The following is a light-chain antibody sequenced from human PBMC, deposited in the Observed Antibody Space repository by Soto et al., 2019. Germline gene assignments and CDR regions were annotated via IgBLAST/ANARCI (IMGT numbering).Light chain of an antibody. CDR2: GNI. V-gene: IGLV1-40*01. CDR3: SSYRSGDLYV. CDR1: SSNIGAGYD. Sequence: VLTQPPSVSGAPGQRVTISCTGSSSNIGAGYDVHWYQQRPGTAPKLLIFGNINRPSGVPDRFSGSKSGTSASLAITGLQAEDEGDYYCSSYRSGDLYVFGTGTKATVL. J-gene: IGLJ1*01.